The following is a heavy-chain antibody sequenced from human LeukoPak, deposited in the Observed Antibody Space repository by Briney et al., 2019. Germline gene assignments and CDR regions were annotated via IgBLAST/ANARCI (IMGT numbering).Heavy chain of an antibody. V-gene: IGHV3-23*01. CDR3: ARDREPTKWELLGVFDY. J-gene: IGHJ4*02. CDR1: GFTFSSYA. D-gene: IGHD1-26*01. Sequence: GGSLRLSCAASGFTFSSYAMSWVRQAPGKGLEWVSAISGSGGSTYYADSVKGRFTISRDNSKNTLYLQMNSLRAEDTAVYYCARDREPTKWELLGVFDYWGQGTLVTVSS. CDR2: ISGSGGST.